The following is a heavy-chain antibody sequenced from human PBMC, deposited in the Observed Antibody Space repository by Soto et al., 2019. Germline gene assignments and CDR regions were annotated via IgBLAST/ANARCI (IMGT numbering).Heavy chain of an antibody. V-gene: IGHV3-23*01. CDR3: AKRRGAGGHFDY. CDR2: VSIGGST. CDR1: GLTFSSYA. J-gene: IGHJ4*02. Sequence: LRLSCAASGLTFSSYAMGWVRQGPGKGLEWVAVVSIGGSTHYADSVRGRFTISRDNSKNTLSLQMNSLTAEDTAVYFCAKRRGAGGHFDYWGQGALVTVSS. D-gene: IGHD2-15*01.